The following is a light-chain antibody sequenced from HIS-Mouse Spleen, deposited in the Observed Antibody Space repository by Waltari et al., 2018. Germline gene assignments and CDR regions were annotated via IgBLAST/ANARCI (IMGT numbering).Light chain of an antibody. J-gene: IGLJ2*01. CDR2: SNK. Sequence: QSVLTQPPSASGTPGQRVTISCSGSSSNIGSNTVNWYQQLPGTAPKLLIRSNKQRPSGVPYRFSGSKSGTSASLAISGLQAEDEADYYCAAWDDSLNGPVFGGGTKLTVL. V-gene: IGLV1-44*01. CDR1: SSNIGSNT. CDR3: AAWDDSLNGPV.